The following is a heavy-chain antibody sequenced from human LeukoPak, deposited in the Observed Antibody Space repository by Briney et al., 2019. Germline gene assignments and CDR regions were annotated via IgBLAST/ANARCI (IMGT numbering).Heavy chain of an antibody. Sequence: GGSLRLSCVVSGFTFSDYTMQWVRQAPGKGLEWVALMAPDGSYQYYADSVKGRFTISRDNAKNSLYLQMNSLRAEDTAVYYCARTANFAAGYYIDYWGQGTLVTVSS. CDR1: GFTFSDYT. D-gene: IGHD6-13*01. J-gene: IGHJ4*02. CDR3: ARTANFAAGYYIDY. V-gene: IGHV3-30*07. CDR2: MAPDGSYQ.